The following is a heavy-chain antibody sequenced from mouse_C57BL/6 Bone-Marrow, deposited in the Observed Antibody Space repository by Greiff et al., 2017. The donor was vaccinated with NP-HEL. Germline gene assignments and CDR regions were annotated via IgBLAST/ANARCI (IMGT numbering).Heavy chain of an antibody. V-gene: IGHV1-80*01. D-gene: IGHD1-1*01. CDR3: ERGDYGSSRFGYAMDY. CDR2: IYPGDGDT. CDR1: GYAFRSYW. J-gene: IGHJ4*01. Sequence: VQLQESGAELVKPGASVKISCKASGYAFRSYWMNWVKERPGKGLEWIGQIYPGDGDTKYNGKFKGKATLTADKSSSTAYMQVSSLTSEDSAVDFCERGDYGSSRFGYAMDYWGQGTSVTVSS.